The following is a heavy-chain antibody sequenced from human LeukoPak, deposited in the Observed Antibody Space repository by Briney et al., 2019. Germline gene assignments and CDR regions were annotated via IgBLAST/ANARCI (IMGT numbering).Heavy chain of an antibody. V-gene: IGHV1-46*01. CDR1: GYTFTTYY. J-gene: IGHJ4*02. CDR3: ARAGITGTTAY. Sequence: ASVKVSCEASGYTFTTYYMHWVRQAPGQGLEWMGVINPSGGSTIYAQRFQGRVTMTGDTSTSTIYMELSSLRSEDTAVYYCARAGITGTTAYWGQGTLVTVSS. CDR2: INPSGGST. D-gene: IGHD1-7*01.